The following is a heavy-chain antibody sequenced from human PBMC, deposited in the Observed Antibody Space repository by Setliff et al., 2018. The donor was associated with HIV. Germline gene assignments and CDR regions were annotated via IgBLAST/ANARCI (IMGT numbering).Heavy chain of an antibody. Sequence: SCSVSGGSISSSTYYWGWIRQPPGKGLEWIGDIFYTGSTYYNPSLKSRVAISVDTSENQFSLKLNSVTAADTAVYYCARRGRDGVFIMFATGFDPWGQGALVT. D-gene: IGHD2-8*01. CDR2: IFYTGST. J-gene: IGHJ5*02. V-gene: IGHV4-39*01. CDR1: GGSISSSTYY. CDR3: ARRGRDGVFIMFATGFDP.